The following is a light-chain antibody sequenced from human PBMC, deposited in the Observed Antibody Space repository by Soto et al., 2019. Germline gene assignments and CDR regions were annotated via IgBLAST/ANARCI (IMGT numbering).Light chain of an antibody. CDR3: QQYYSYPYT. V-gene: IGKV1-8*01. J-gene: IGKJ2*01. CDR1: QGISSY. Sequence: AIRMTQSPSSFSASTGDRVTITCRASQGISSYLAWYQQKPGKAPKLLIYAASTSQSEVPSRFSGSGSGTDFTLTISCLQSEDFATYYCQQYYSYPYTFGQGTKLEIK. CDR2: AAS.